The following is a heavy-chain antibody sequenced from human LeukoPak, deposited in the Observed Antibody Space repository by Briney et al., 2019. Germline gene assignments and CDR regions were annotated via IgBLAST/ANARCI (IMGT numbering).Heavy chain of an antibody. CDR3: AVPDPYSSSSSSDY. Sequence: SETLSLTCAIYGGSLSGYYWSWIRQPPGKGLEWIGEINHSGSTNYNPSLKSRVTISVDTSKNQFSLKLSSVTAADTAVYYCAVPDPYSSSSSSDYWGQGTLVTVSS. J-gene: IGHJ4*02. D-gene: IGHD6-6*01. V-gene: IGHV4-34*01. CDR1: GGSLSGYY. CDR2: INHSGST.